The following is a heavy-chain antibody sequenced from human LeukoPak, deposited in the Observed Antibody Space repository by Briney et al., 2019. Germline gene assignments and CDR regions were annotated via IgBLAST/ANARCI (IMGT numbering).Heavy chain of an antibody. V-gene: IGHV3-7*02. CDR1: GFTLNSHL. CDR3: ARGPNYGDRVDFLDS. Sequence: GALRPFFAASGFTLNSHLIDWVRQGPGQGPGWGASIRQSGSEKYYVDSVKGRFTVSRDNAKNSLYLQMNNLSAGDTAVYYCARGPNYGDRVDFLDSWAQGTKVTVSS. J-gene: IGHJ4*02. D-gene: IGHD4-17*01. CDR2: IRQSGSEK.